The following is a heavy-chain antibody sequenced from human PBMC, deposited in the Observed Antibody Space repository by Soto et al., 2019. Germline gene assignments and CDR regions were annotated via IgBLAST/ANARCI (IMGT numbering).Heavy chain of an antibody. V-gene: IGHV3-9*01. CDR3: AKDSRYSNAFLHY. CDR2: ISWNSGSI. Sequence: GGSLRLSCAASGFTFDDYAMHWVRQAPGKGLEWVSGISWNSGSIDYADSVKGRFTISRDNAKNSLYLQMNSLRAEDTAFYYCAKDSRYSNAFLHYWGRGTLVTVSS. J-gene: IGHJ4*02. D-gene: IGHD5-18*01. CDR1: GFTFDDYA.